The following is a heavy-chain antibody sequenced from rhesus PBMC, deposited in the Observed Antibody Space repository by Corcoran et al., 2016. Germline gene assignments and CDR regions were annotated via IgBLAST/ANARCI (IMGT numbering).Heavy chain of an antibody. D-gene: IGHD6-25*01. V-gene: IGHV4-99*01. CDR2: ISGRSSSP. Sequence: QVQLQESGPGLVKPSETLSLTCAVSGYSISSGYYWGWIRQPPGKGLEYIGFISGRSSSPYSNPSLQCRVTLSKDTSKNRFSLKLSSVTAADTAVYYCASFNSGSWNNYFDYWGQGVLVTVSS. CDR3: ASFNSGSWNNYFDY. CDR1: GYSISSGYY. J-gene: IGHJ4*01.